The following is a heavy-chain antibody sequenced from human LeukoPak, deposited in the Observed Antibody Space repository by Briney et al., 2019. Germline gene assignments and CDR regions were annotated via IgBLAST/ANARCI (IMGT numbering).Heavy chain of an antibody. D-gene: IGHD3-9*01. J-gene: IGHJ4*02. CDR3: ARDPLRYLRVGHYDY. CDR2: IDYDSSHI. Sequence: PGESLRLSCAASGFTFSTSAMNWVRQVPGKGLEWVSSIDYDSSHIYYAASVRGQFTISRDNARNSVYLQMNSLRVEDTAVYYCARDPLRYLRVGHYDYWGQGTLVAVSS. V-gene: IGHV3-21*01. CDR1: GFTFSTSA.